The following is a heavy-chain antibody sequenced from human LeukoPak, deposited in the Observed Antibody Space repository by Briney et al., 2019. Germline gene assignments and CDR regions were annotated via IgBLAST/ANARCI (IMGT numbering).Heavy chain of an antibody. V-gene: IGHV4-34*01. CDR1: GGSFSGYY. D-gene: IGHD4-17*01. CDR3: ARLRLTTVTDY. J-gene: IGHJ4*02. Sequence: SETLSLTCAVYGGSFSGYYWSWIRQPPGKGLEWIGEINHSGSTNCNPSLKSRVTISVDTSKNQFSLKLSSVTAADTAVYYCARLRLTTVTDYWGQGTLVTVSS. CDR2: INHSGST.